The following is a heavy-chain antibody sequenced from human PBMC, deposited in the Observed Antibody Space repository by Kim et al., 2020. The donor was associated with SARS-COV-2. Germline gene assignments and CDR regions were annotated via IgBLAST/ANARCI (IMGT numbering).Heavy chain of an antibody. V-gene: IGHV4-39*01. CDR3: ARRDSVEGWFDP. D-gene: IGHD2-15*01. CDR2: IYYSGST. Sequence: SETLSLTCTVSGGSISSSSYYWGWIRQPPGKGLEWIGSIYYSGSTYYNPSLKSRVTISVDTSKNQFSLKLSSVSAADTAVYYCARRDSVEGWFDPWGQGT. J-gene: IGHJ5*02. CDR1: GGSISSSSYY.